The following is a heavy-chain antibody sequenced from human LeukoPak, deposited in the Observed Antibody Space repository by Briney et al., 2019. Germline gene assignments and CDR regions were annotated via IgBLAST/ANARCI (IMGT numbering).Heavy chain of an antibody. J-gene: IGHJ4*02. CDR1: GFTFSSYA. Sequence: GGSLRLSCAASGFTFSSYAIHWVRQAPGKGLEYVSAISGNGCSTYYANSVKGRFTISRDNSKNTLYLQMGSLRAEDMAVYYCARRRLSDYDSSDYYFSGPFDYWGQGTLVTVSS. CDR3: ARRRLSDYDSSDYYFSGPFDY. CDR2: ISGNGCST. V-gene: IGHV3-64*01. D-gene: IGHD3-22*01.